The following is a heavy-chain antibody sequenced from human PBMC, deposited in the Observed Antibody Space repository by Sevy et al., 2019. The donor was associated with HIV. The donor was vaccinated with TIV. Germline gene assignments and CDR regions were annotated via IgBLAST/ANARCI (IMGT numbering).Heavy chain of an antibody. CDR3: ARKEGLRGYNWFDP. V-gene: IGHV4-30-2*01. CDR1: GGSISSGGYS. Sequence: SETLSLTCAVSGGSISSGGYSWSWIRQPPGKGLEWIGYIYHSGSTYYNPSLKSRVTISVDRSKNQFSLKLSSVTAADTAVYYCARKEGLRGYNWFDPWGQGTLVTVSS. J-gene: IGHJ5*02. D-gene: IGHD4-17*01. CDR2: IYHSGST.